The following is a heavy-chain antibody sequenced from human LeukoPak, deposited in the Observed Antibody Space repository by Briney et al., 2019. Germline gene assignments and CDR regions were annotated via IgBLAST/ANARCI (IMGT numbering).Heavy chain of an antibody. V-gene: IGHV3-7*01. Sequence: PGGSLRLSCEASGFTFSSYWMSWVRQAPGKGLEWVAHIKEDESVEYYVDSVRGRFTASRDNAKNSVNLQMNSLRVEDTAVYYCARWRGRQSEFDYWGQGTLVTVSS. J-gene: IGHJ4*02. CDR2: IKEDESVE. CDR3: ARWRGRQSEFDY. CDR1: GFTFSSYW. D-gene: IGHD1-1*01.